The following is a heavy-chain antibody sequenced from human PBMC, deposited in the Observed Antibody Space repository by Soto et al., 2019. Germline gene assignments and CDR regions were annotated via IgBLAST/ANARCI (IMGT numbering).Heavy chain of an antibody. D-gene: IGHD3-22*01. Sequence: QVQLVESGGGVVQPGRALRLSCAASGFILRTYGMHWVRQAPGKGLEWVALIWYDGRYEYYADSVKGRFTISRDNSKNMLYLQMNSLRAEATAVYYCARDFHDNSGLRPTVAGFWGQGTLVAVSS. CDR1: GFILRTYG. V-gene: IGHV3-33*01. CDR2: IWYDGRYE. J-gene: IGHJ4*02. CDR3: ARDFHDNSGLRPTVAGF.